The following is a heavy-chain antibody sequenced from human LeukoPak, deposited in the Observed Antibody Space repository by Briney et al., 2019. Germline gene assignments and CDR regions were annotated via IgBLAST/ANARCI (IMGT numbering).Heavy chain of an antibody. D-gene: IGHD2-21*01. J-gene: IGHJ4*02. CDR1: GYTFTAYY. Sequence: WASVKVSCKASGYTFTAYYMHWVRQAPGQGLEWMGRINPNSGDTNYGQKFQDRVTMTRDTSISTAYMELSRLISDDTAVYYCAREGACGDCFDYWGQGTLVTVSS. CDR3: AREGACGDCFDY. V-gene: IGHV1-2*06. CDR2: INPNSGDT.